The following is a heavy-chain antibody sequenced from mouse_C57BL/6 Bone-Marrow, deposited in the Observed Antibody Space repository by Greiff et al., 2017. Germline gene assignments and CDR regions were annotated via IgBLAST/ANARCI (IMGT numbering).Heavy chain of an antibody. Sequence: QVQLKESGAELMRPGASVKLSCKATAYTFTGYWIEWVKQRPGHGLEWTGEILTGSGNTNYNENFKGKATFTADTSSNTAYMQLRSLITEDAAIYYCAKGGSYLDAWGQGTSLTVSS. CDR2: ILTGSGNT. CDR3: AKGGSYLDA. D-gene: IGHD1-1*01. J-gene: IGHJ2*02. V-gene: IGHV1-9*01. CDR1: AYTFTGYW.